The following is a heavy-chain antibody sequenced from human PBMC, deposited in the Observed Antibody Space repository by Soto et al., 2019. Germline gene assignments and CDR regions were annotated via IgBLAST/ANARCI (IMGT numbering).Heavy chain of an antibody. CDR3: ATLDFWSGPSPAYYYMDV. D-gene: IGHD3-3*01. V-gene: IGHV1-24*01. J-gene: IGHJ6*03. Sequence: ASVKVSCKVSGYTLTELSMHWVRQAPGKGLEWMGGFDPEDGETIYAQKFQGRATMTEDTSTDTAYMELSSLRSEDTAVYYCATLDFWSGPSPAYYYMDVWGKGTTVTVSS. CDR2: FDPEDGET. CDR1: GYTLTELS.